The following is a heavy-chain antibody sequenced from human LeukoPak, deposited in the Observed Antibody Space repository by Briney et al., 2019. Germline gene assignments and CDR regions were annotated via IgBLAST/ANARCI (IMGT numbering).Heavy chain of an antibody. CDR1: GYTFTGYY. Sequence: GASVTVSFKASGYTFTGYYMHWVRQAPGQGLEWMGWINPNSGGTSYAQKFQGRVTMTRDTSISTAYMELSRLRSDDTAVYYCAMILVAAAWAFDYWGQGTLVTVSS. V-gene: IGHV1-2*02. D-gene: IGHD6-25*01. CDR2: INPNSGGT. J-gene: IGHJ4*02. CDR3: AMILVAAAWAFDY.